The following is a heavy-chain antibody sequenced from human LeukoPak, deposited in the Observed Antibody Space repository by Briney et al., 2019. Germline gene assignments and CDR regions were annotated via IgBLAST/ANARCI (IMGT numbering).Heavy chain of an antibody. CDR3: AKGRGSSTYTFDY. J-gene: IGHJ4*02. CDR2: ISSSGSTI. Sequence: GGSLRLSCAASGFTFSDYYMSWIRQAPGKGLEWVSYISSSGSTIYYADSVKGRFTISRDNSKNTVDLQMNSLRVEDTAVYYCAKGRGSSTYTFDYWGQGTLVTGSS. V-gene: IGHV3-11*01. CDR1: GFTFSDYY. D-gene: IGHD3-16*01.